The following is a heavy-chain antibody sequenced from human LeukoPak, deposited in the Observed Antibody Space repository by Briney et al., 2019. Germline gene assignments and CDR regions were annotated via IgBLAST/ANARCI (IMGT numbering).Heavy chain of an antibody. CDR1: XGSISSDSYY. Sequence: TXXLTXTVSXGSISSDSYYWNWIRQPAGKGLEWIGRIYTSGTTNYNPSLKSRVTISLDTSKNQFSLKLSSVTAADTAVYYCARVFDLWGQGTLVTVSS. CDR2: IYTSGTT. J-gene: IGHJ5*02. V-gene: IGHV4-61*02. CDR3: ARVFDL.